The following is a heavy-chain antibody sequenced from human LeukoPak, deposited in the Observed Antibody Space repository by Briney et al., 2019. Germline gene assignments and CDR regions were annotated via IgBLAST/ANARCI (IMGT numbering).Heavy chain of an antibody. D-gene: IGHD5-18*01. CDR2: IKQDGSEK. CDR1: GFTFSSYA. Sequence: GGSLRLSCAASGFTFSSYAMSWVRQAPGKGLEWVANIKQDGSEKYYVDSVKGRFTISRDNAKNSLYLQMNSLRAEDTAVYYCARVSKTYSYGYLNDYWGQGTLVTVSS. CDR3: ARVSKTYSYGYLNDY. V-gene: IGHV3-7*01. J-gene: IGHJ4*02.